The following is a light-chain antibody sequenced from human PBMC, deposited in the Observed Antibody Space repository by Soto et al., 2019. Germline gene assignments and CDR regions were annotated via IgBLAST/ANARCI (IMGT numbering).Light chain of an antibody. CDR2: GNS. Sequence: QAVVTQPPSVSGAPGQRVTISCTGSSSNIGAGYDVHWYQHLPGTAPKRLMYGNSNRPSGVPDRFSVSKSGTSASLAITGLQAEDEADYYCQSYDSSLSGVVFGGGTKLTVL. CDR3: QSYDSSLSGVV. J-gene: IGLJ2*01. V-gene: IGLV1-40*01. CDR1: SSNIGAGYD.